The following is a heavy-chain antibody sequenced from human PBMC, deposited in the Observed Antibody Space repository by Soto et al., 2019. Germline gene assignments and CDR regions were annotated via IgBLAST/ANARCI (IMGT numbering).Heavy chain of an antibody. J-gene: IGHJ4*02. D-gene: IGHD3-22*01. CDR2: VYYTGST. Sequence: SETLSLTCTVSGDSISTFYWGWMRQSPGKELEWIGYVYYTGSTNYNPSLKSRVTISVDRSKNQFSLKLTSSNAADTAVYYCARGRTVRNYADDSSDYFYFFDYWGQGTQVTVSS. CDR1: GDSISTFY. CDR3: ARGRTVRNYADDSSDYFYFFDY. V-gene: IGHV4-59*01.